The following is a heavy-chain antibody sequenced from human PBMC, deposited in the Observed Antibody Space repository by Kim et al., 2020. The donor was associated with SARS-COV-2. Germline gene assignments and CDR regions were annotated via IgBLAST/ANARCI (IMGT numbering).Heavy chain of an antibody. Sequence: GGSLRLSCAASGFTFSNAWMSWVRQAPGKGLEWVGRIKSKTDGGTTDYAAPVKGRFTISRDDSKNTLYLQMNSLKTEDTAVYYCTTFLMVYAISYYGMDVWGQGTTVTVSS. V-gene: IGHV3-15*01. J-gene: IGHJ6*02. D-gene: IGHD2-8*01. CDR3: TTFLMVYAISYYGMDV. CDR2: IKSKTDGGTT. CDR1: GFTFSNAW.